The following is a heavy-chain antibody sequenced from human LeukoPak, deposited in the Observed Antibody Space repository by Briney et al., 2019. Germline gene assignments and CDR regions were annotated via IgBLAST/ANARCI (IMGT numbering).Heavy chain of an antibody. CDR1: GFTFSSYE. D-gene: IGHD6-19*01. Sequence: GRSLRLSCAASGFTFSSYEMNWVRQAPGKGLEWVSYISSSGSTIYYADSVKGRFTISRDNAKNSLYLQMNSLRAEDTAVYYCATSGWYLDYWGQGTLVTVSS. CDR2: ISSSGSTI. J-gene: IGHJ4*02. CDR3: ATSGWYLDY. V-gene: IGHV3-48*03.